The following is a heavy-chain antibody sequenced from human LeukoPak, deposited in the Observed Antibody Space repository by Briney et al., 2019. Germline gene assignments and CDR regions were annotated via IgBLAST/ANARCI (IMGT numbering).Heavy chain of an antibody. Sequence: PGGSLRLSCSASGFTFSSYAMHWVRQAPGKGLEYVSAISSNGGGTYYADSVKGRFTISRDNSKNTLYLQMSSLRAEDTAVYSCVKAGNYDILTGYYNVPPFDYWGQGTLVTVSS. CDR2: ISSNGGGT. V-gene: IGHV3-64D*06. J-gene: IGHJ4*02. CDR1: GFTFSSYA. CDR3: VKAGNYDILTGYYNVPPFDY. D-gene: IGHD3-9*01.